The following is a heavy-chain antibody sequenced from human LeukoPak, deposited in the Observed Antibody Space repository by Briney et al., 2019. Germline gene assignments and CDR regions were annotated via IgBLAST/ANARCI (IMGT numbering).Heavy chain of an antibody. Sequence: GGSLRLSCAASGFTFSSYAMYWVRQAPGKGLEWVSVISGSGDTTIYADSVKGRFTISRDNSKNTLYLQMNSLRAEDTAVYYCAKRGGSQYYFDYWGQGTLVTVSS. CDR3: AKRGGSQYYFDY. CDR2: ISGSGDTT. CDR1: GFTFSSYA. V-gene: IGHV3-23*01. D-gene: IGHD2-15*01. J-gene: IGHJ4*02.